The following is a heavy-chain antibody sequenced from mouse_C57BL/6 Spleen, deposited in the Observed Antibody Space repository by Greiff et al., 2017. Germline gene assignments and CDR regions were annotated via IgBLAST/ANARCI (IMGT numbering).Heavy chain of an antibody. Sequence: VQLQQPGAELVMPGASVKLSCKASGYTFTSYWMHWVKQRPGQGLEWIGEIDPSDSYTNYNQKFKGKSTLTVDKSSSTAYMQLSSLTSEDSAVYYCARAYYYGSSLGDYWGQGTSVTVSS. V-gene: IGHV1-69*01. CDR1: GYTFTSYW. D-gene: IGHD1-1*01. CDR2: IDPSDSYT. CDR3: ARAYYYGSSLGDY. J-gene: IGHJ4*01.